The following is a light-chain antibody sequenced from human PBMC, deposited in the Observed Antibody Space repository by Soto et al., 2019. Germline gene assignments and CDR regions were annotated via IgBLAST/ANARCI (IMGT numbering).Light chain of an antibody. CDR1: SSDIGGYNY. CDR2: DVT. V-gene: IGLV2-14*03. CDR3: CSYTNSNTLHLV. Sequence: QSALTQPASVSGSPGQSITIFCTGTSSDIGGYNYVSWYQQFPGKAPRLIIYDVTYRPSGVSNRFSGSKSGNTASLTISGLQAEDEDDYWCCSYTNSNTLHLVFGGGTKLTVL. J-gene: IGLJ3*02.